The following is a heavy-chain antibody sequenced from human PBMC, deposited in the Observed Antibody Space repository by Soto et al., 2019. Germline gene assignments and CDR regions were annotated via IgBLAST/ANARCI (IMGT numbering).Heavy chain of an antibody. V-gene: IGHV1-2*02. J-gene: IGHJ6*02. CDR3: ARNMDYYYGRGSGNGHGV. CDR1: GYTFTAYY. Sequence: QVQLVQSGAEVKEPGDSVRVSCEASGYTFTAYYIHWVRQAPGQGLEWMGWINPKFGDTTYAQDYQGRLSMTRDRSISPVYLDLSSLTSDDTAIYYCARNMDYYYGRGSGNGHGVWGQGTTVTVFS. CDR2: INPKFGDT. D-gene: IGHD3-10*02.